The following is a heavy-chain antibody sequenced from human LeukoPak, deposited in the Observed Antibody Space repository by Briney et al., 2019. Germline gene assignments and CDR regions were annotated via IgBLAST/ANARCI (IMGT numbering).Heavy chain of an antibody. CDR2: IKQDGSEK. J-gene: IGHJ4*02. D-gene: IGHD3-22*01. CDR1: GFTFRYYW. V-gene: IGHV3-7*03. Sequence: GGSLRLSCAASGFTFRYYWMTWVRQAPGKGLEWVANIKQDGSEKNYVGSVRGRFSISRDNAKNSLYLQMNSLRAGDTAVYYCARGGDSSGNPYWGQGTLVTVSS. CDR3: ARGGDSSGNPY.